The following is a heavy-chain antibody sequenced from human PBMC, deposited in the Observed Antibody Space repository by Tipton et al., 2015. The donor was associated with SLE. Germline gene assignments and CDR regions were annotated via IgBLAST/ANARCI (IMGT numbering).Heavy chain of an antibody. CDR1: GGSFTSDGFS. D-gene: IGHD3-3*02. Sequence: TLSLTCAVSGGSFTSDGFSWSWIRQPPGKGLEWIGNIHHSGVAYYNPSLRSRVIISVDRSKNRFSLKLNSMTAADTAMYYCARRTHFLSGSPFDYWGQGALVTVSS. CDR2: IHHSGVA. V-gene: IGHV4-30-2*01. CDR3: ARRTHFLSGSPFDY. J-gene: IGHJ4*02.